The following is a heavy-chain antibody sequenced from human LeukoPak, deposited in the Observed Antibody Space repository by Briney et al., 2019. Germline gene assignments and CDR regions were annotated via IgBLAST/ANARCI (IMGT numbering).Heavy chain of an antibody. CDR2: MKEYSTTI. D-gene: IGHD1-14*01. V-gene: IGHV3-74*01. CDR1: GFPFNRFW. Sequence: QPGGSLRPSCAASGFPFNRFWMNWVRPAPGKRLVWVSDMKEYSTTIRYADPVKGRFTISRDNAKSILYLQMNNLRAEDTAMYFCARGGVNPVDHWGQGTLVTVSS. J-gene: IGHJ4*02. CDR3: ARGGVNPVDH.